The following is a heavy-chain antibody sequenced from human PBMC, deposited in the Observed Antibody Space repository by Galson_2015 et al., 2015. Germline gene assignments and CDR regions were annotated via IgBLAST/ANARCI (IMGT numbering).Heavy chain of an antibody. CDR1: GFTFSSYA. CDR2: ISGSGGST. J-gene: IGHJ6*02. D-gene: IGHD6-25*01. Sequence: SLRLSCAASGFTFSSYAMSWVRQAPGKGLEWVSAISGSGGSTYYADSVKGRFTISRDNSKNTLYLQMNSLRAEDTAVYYCARDLGAGGPEKSYYYYGMDVWGQGTTVTASS. CDR3: ARDLGAGGPEKSYYYYGMDV. V-gene: IGHV3-23*01.